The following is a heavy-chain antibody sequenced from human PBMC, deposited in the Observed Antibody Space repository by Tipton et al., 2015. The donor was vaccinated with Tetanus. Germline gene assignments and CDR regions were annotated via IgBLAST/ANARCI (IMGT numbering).Heavy chain of an antibody. D-gene: IGHD2/OR15-2a*01. CDR2: ISYSGST. V-gene: IGHV4-39*01. CDR1: GASISTNRRFD. J-gene: IGHJ4*02. CDR3: ARVSRRNFYFDY. Sequence: GASISTNRRFDWAWIRQPPGKGLEWIGSISYSGSTSYSPSLKSRVTMSVDTSRNKFSLNLTSVTAADTAVYFCARVSRRNFYFDYWGPGAQVTVSS.